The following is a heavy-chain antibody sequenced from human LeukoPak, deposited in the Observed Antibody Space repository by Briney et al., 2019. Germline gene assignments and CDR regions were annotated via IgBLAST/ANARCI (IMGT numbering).Heavy chain of an antibody. CDR3: EGDSSSQYYFDY. CDR2: ISGSGGST. D-gene: IGHD6-13*01. Sequence: GGSLRLSCAASGFTFSSYAMSWVRQAPGEGLEWVSAISGSGGSTYYADSVKGRFTISRDNSKNTLYLQMNSLRAEDTAVYYCEGDSSSQYYFDYWGQGTLVTVSS. J-gene: IGHJ4*02. CDR1: GFTFSSYA. V-gene: IGHV3-23*01.